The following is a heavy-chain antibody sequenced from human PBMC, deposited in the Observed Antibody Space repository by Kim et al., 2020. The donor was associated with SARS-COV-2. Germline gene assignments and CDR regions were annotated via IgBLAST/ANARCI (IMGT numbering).Heavy chain of an antibody. CDR2: IYTSGST. CDR1: GGSISSYY. D-gene: IGHD2-21*01. V-gene: IGHV4-4*07. J-gene: IGHJ5*02. Sequence: SETLSLTCTVSGGSISSYYWSWIRQPAGEGLEWIGRIYTSGSTNYNPSLKSRVTMSVDTSKNQFSLKLSSVTAADTAVYYCARDGVYCGGDCYSDWFDPWGQGTLVTVSS. CDR3: ARDGVYCGGDCYSDWFDP.